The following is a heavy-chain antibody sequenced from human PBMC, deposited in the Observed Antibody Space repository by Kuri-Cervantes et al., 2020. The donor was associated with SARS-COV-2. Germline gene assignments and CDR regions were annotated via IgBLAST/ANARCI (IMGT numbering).Heavy chain of an antibody. CDR3: AGSPGGVFDC. CDR2: INHSGST. J-gene: IGHJ4*02. CDR1: GGSSSAYY. Sequence: SETLSLTCAVYGGSSSAYYWSWIRQPPGKGLEWIGEINHSGSTNYNPSLKSRVTISVDTSKHQLSLKLSSVTAADTAVYYCAGSPGGVFDCWGQGTLVTVS. D-gene: IGHD3-16*01. V-gene: IGHV4-34*01.